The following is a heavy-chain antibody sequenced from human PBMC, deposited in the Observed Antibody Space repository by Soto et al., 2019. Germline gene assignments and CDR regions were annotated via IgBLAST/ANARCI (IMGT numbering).Heavy chain of an antibody. J-gene: IGHJ6*02. CDR1: GFTFSSYG. CDR2: ISYDGSNK. Sequence: PGGSLRLSCAASGFTFSSYGMHWVRQAPGKGLEWVAVISYDGSNKYYADSVKGRFTISRDNSKNTLYLQMNSLRAEDTAVYYCAKDPGGYSYGPSPPYGMDVWGQGTTVTVYS. D-gene: IGHD5-18*01. V-gene: IGHV3-30*18. CDR3: AKDPGGYSYGPSPPYGMDV.